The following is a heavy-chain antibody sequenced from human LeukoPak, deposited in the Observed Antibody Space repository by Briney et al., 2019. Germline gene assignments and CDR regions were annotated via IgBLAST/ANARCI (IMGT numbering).Heavy chain of an antibody. J-gene: IGHJ5*02. V-gene: IGHV4-61*02. CDR3: ARTYDFWGGSHNWFDP. Sequence: SETLSLTCTVSGGSISSGSYYWSWIRQPAGKGLEWIGRIYTSGSTNYNPSLKSRVTIPVDTSKNQFSLKLSSVTAADTAVYYCARTYDFWGGSHNWFDPWGQGTLVTVSS. D-gene: IGHD3-3*01. CDR2: IYTSGST. CDR1: GGSISSGSYY.